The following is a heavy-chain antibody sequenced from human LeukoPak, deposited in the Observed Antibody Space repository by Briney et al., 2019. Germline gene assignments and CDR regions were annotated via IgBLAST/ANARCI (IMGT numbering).Heavy chain of an antibody. Sequence: SGTLSLTCAVSGDSVSTTNWWSWVRQTPGKGLVWIGEIYHTGNTNYNPSLRSRVNMSVDKPNNQFSLTLTSVTAADTAVYFCARGPYSYDSSGAFDIWGQGTMVTVSS. J-gene: IGHJ3*02. CDR3: ARGPYSYDSSGAFDI. V-gene: IGHV4-4*02. CDR2: IYHTGNT. D-gene: IGHD3-22*01. CDR1: GDSVSTTNW.